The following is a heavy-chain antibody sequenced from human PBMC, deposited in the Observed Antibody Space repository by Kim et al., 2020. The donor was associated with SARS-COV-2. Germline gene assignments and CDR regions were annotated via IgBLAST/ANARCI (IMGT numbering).Heavy chain of an antibody. Sequence: SETLSLTCDVSGGSLHTFYWSWIRQSPGKGLEWIGNVFYTGTADYNPSLRSRLIISIDASRNQVSLRLSSVTAAATAVYYCAPNYRYTTPSRFDSLG. CDR2: VFYTGTA. J-gene: IGHJ4*01. V-gene: IGHV4-59*08. CDR1: GGSLHTFY. D-gene: IGHD2-15*01. CDR3: APNYRYTTPSRFDS.